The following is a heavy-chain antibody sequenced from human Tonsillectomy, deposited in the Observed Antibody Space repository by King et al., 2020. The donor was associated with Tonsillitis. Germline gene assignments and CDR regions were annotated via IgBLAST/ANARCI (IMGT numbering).Heavy chain of an antibody. CDR1: GFTFSSYG. CDR2: ISYDGSNK. Sequence: VQLVESGGGVVQPGRSLRLSCAASGFTFSSYGMHWVRQAPGKGLEWVAVISYDGSNKYYADSVKGRFTISRDNSKNTLYLQMNSLRAEDTAVYYCAKETRGYSFGWVEMDVWGQGATVTVSS. D-gene: IGHD5-18*01. V-gene: IGHV3-30*18. CDR3: AKETRGYSFGWVEMDV. J-gene: IGHJ6*02.